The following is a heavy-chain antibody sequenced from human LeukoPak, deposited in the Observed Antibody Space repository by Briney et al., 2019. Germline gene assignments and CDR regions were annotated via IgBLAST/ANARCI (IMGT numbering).Heavy chain of an antibody. CDR2: ISSSSSYI. Sequence: GGSLRLSRAASGFTFSSYSMNWVRQAPGKGLEWVSSISSSSSYIYYADSVKGRFTISRDNAKNSLYLQMNSLRAEDTAVYYCARDGYGDYETTWGQGTLVTVSS. CDR1: GFTFSSYS. J-gene: IGHJ5*02. D-gene: IGHD4-17*01. CDR3: ARDGYGDYETT. V-gene: IGHV3-21*01.